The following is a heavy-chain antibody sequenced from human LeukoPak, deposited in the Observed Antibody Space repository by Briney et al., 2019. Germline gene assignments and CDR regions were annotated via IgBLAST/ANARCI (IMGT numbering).Heavy chain of an antibody. CDR3: VRDCSSASLSSGCYYAMDV. J-gene: IGHJ6*04. Sequence: GRSLRLSCAASGFTFSSYGMHWVRQAPGKGLEWVAHIKQDGSEKYYVDSLKGRFTISRDNAKNSLFLQMNSLRAEDTAVYYCVRDCSSASLSSGCYYAMDVWGKGTTVTVSS. V-gene: IGHV3-7*03. D-gene: IGHD2-2*01. CDR1: GFTFSSYG. CDR2: IKQDGSEK.